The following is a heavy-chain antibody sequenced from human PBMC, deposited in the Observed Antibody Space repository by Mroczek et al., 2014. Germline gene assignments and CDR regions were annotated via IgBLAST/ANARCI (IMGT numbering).Heavy chain of an antibody. V-gene: IGHV4-39*01. J-gene: IGHJ4*02. CDR2: IYYSGST. Sequence: QVQLVESGPGLVKPSETLSLTCTVSGGSISSSSYYWGWIRQPPGKGLEWIGSIYYSGSTYYNPSLKSRVTISVDTSKNQFSLKLSSVTAADTAVYYCALYQAAAEPPSQYYFDYWGQGTLVTVSS. CDR1: GGSISSSSYY. CDR3: ALYQAAAEPPSQYYFDY. D-gene: IGHD6-13*01.